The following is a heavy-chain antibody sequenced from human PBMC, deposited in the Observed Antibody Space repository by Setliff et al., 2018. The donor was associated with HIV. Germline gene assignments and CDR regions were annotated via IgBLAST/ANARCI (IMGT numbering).Heavy chain of an antibody. CDR3: ARSLRYFDWSLHY. V-gene: IGHV4-61*02. CDR2: LYISGST. D-gene: IGHD3-9*01. Sequence: NPSETLSLTCTVSGGSISSGNYYWSWIRQPAGKGLEWIGRLYISGSTNYNPSLKSRVTISVDASKKQFSLNLSSVTAADTAVYYCARSLRYFDWSLHYWGQGMLVTVSS. CDR1: GGSISSGNYY. J-gene: IGHJ4*02.